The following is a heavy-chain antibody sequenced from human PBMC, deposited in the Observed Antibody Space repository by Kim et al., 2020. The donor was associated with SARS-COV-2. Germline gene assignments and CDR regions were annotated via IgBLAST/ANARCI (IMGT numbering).Heavy chain of an antibody. D-gene: IGHD3-10*01. CDR2: IYGGGTK. J-gene: IGHJ2*01. Sequence: GGSLRLSCAASGITLTNNHMNWVRQAPGKGLEWVSVIYGGGTKDYADSEKDRFTISRDTSKNTVYVEMNSLRVEDTAVFYCARDIKFDGFAFFDLWGRGTPLSVSS. CDR1: GITLTNNH. V-gene: IGHV3-66*01. CDR3: ARDIKFDGFAFFDL.